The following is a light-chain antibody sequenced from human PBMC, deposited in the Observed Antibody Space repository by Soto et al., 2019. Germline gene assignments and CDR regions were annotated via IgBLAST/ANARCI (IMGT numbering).Light chain of an antibody. CDR3: QQYDNLPLMYT. J-gene: IGKJ2*01. V-gene: IGKV1-33*01. Sequence: DIQRTQSPSSLSASVGDRVTITCQAIQDISNYLNWYQQKPGKAPKLLIYDASNLETGVPSRFSGSGSGTDFTFTISSLQPEDIATYYCQQYDNLPLMYTFGQGTKVDIK. CDR2: DAS. CDR1: QDISNY.